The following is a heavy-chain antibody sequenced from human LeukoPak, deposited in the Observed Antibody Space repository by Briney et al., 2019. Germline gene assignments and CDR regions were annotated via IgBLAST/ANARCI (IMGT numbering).Heavy chain of an antibody. J-gene: IGHJ4*02. V-gene: IGHV1-69*04. CDR2: IIPILGIA. CDR1: GGTFSSYA. D-gene: IGHD2-21*02. Sequence: ASVKVSCKASGGTFSSYAISWVRQAPGQGLEWMGRIIPILGIANYAQKFQGRVTITADKSTSTAYMELSSLRSEDTAVYYCARAPPPYMVTEWGQGTLVTVSS. CDR3: ARAPPPYMVTE.